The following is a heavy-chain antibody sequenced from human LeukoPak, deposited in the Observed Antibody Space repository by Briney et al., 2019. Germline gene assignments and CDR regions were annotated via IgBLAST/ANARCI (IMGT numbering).Heavy chain of an antibody. J-gene: IGHJ4*02. Sequence: ASVKVSCKASGYTFSGYYMHWVRQAPGQGLEWTGIINPSGGSTSYAQKFQGRVTMTRDMSTSTVYMELSSLRSEDTAVYYCARGMVRGVLLTDYWGQGTLVTVSS. D-gene: IGHD3-10*01. CDR2: INPSGGST. CDR1: GYTFSGYY. V-gene: IGHV1-46*01. CDR3: ARGMVRGVLLTDY.